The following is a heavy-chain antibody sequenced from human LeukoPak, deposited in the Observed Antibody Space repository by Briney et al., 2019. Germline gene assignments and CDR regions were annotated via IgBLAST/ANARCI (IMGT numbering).Heavy chain of an antibody. CDR1: GGSIRSYY. V-gene: IGHV4-59*01. Sequence: SETLSLTCTVSGGSIRSYYWSWIRQPPGKGLEWIGYIYYSGSTNYNPSLKSRVTISVDTSKNQFSLKLSSVTAADTAVYYCARAIMVRGINYYYYMDVWGKGTTVTISS. J-gene: IGHJ6*03. CDR2: IYYSGST. D-gene: IGHD3-10*01. CDR3: ARAIMVRGINYYYYMDV.